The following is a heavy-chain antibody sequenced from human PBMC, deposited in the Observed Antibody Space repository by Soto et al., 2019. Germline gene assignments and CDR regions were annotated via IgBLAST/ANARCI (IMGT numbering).Heavy chain of an antibody. D-gene: IGHD3-10*02. J-gene: IGHJ6*02. V-gene: IGHV4-30-4*01. CDR2: IYYSGST. CDR3: AREAGRITMSVRGSYGMDA. CDR1: GGSISSGDYY. Sequence: PSETLSLTCTVSGGSISSGDYYWSWIRQPPGKGLEWIGYIYYSGSTYYNPSLKSRVTISVDTSKNQFSQKLSSVTAADTAVYYCAREAGRITMSVRGSYGMDAWGQGTTVTVSS.